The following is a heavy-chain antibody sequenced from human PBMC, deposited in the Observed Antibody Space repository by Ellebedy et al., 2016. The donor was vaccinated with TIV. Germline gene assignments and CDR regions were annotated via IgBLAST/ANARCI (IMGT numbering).Heavy chain of an antibody. CDR2: IYYGGSA. J-gene: IGHJ4*02. CDR1: GASISSSSGYY. D-gene: IGHD3-10*01. CDR3: GREGGSGTYYNAY. V-gene: IGHV4-39*02. Sequence: MPSETLSLTCTVSGASISSSSGYYWGWIRQPPGQGLEWVGSIYYGGSAYYNPSLKGRITISVDTSKNQFSLQLNSVTAADTAVYYCGREGGSGTYYNAYWGQGTLVTVSS.